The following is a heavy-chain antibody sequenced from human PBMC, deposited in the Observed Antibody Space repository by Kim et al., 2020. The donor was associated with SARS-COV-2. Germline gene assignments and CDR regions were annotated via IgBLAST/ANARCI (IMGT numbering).Heavy chain of an antibody. CDR1: GYTFSGNY. J-gene: IGHJ4*02. Sequence: ASVKVSCKASGYTFSGNYINWVRQAPGQGLEWMGWINPNTGVTNYAGKFQGRVTMTSDTSINTAYLELSSLRSDDTAIYYCARWRSQNLMRGLDFWGQG. V-gene: IGHV1-2*02. CDR3: ARWRSQNLMRGLDF. D-gene: IGHD2-21*02. CDR2: INPNTGVT.